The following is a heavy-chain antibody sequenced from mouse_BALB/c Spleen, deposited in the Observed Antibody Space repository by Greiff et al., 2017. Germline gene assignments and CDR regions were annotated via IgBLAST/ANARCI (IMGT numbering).Heavy chain of an antibody. CDR1: GFNIKDYY. V-gene: IGHV14-4*02. CDR3: EAPSTAKGFDY. CDR2: IDPENGDT. J-gene: IGHJ2*01. D-gene: IGHD1-2*01. Sequence: VQLQQSGAELVRSGASVKLSCTASGFNIKDYYMHWVKQRPEQGLEWIGWIDPENGDTEYAPKFQGKATMTADTSSNTAYLQLSSLTSEDTAVYYCEAPSTAKGFDYWGQGTPLTVSS.